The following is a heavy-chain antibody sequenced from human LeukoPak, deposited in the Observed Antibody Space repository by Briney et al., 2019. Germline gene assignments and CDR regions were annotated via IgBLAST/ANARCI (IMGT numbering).Heavy chain of an antibody. D-gene: IGHD6-19*01. CDR3: ARLGGWYRTPTDY. CDR2: MYYSGNT. CDR1: GGSISSYY. Sequence: PSETLSLTCTVSGGSISSYYWSWIRQPPGKGLEWIGTMYYSGNTYNNPSLRSRVTISVDTSKNQFSLNLSSVTAADTAIYYCARLGGWYRTPTDYWGQGTLVTVSS. J-gene: IGHJ4*02. V-gene: IGHV4-59*12.